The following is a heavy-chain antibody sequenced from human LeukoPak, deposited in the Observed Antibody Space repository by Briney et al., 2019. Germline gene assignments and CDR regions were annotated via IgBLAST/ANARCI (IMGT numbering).Heavy chain of an antibody. CDR1: GYTFTSYD. J-gene: IGHJ4*02. CDR3: AGLGGSGWYGGWNYFDY. Sequence: ASVKVSCKASGYTFTSYDINWVPQATGQGLEWMGWMNPNSGNTGYAQKFQGRVTMTRNTSISTAYMELSSVGSEDTAGYYCAGLGGSGWYGGWNYFDYWGQGTLVTVSS. V-gene: IGHV1-8*01. D-gene: IGHD6-19*01. CDR2: MNPNSGNT.